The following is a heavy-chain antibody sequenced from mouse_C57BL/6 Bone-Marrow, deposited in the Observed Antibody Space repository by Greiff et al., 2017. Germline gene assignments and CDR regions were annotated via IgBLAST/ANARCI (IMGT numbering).Heavy chain of an antibody. J-gene: IGHJ2*01. CDR3: TTPLCNDEGY. CDR1: GFNIKDDY. D-gene: IGHD6-5*01. CDR2: IDPENGDT. V-gene: IGHV14-4*01. Sequence: EVQLVESGAELVRPGASVKLSCTASGFNIKDDYMHWVKQRPEQGLEWIGWIDPENGDTEYASKFQGKATVTADTSSNTAYLQLSSLTDEDTAVYYCTTPLCNDEGYWGQGTTLTVSS.